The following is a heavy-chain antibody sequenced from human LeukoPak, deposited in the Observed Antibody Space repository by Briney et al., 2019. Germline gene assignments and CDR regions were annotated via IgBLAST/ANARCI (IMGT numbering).Heavy chain of an antibody. CDR3: ARHLSQGDGTKRGFYY. J-gene: IGHJ4*02. Sequence: PSETLSLTCTVSGGSISSRPYGWGWLRQPPGKGLESIGSISYSGSTYYNPSLRSRVTISVDTSSNQFSLKLSSVTAADTAVYYCARHLSQGDGTKRGFYYWGQGTLVTVSS. CDR2: ISYSGST. CDR1: GGSISSRPYG. V-gene: IGHV4-39*01. D-gene: IGHD5-24*01.